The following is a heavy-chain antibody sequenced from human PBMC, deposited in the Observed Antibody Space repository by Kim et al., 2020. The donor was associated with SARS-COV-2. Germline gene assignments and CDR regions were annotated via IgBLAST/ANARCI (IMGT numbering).Heavy chain of an antibody. CDR3: ARDRAGDRADYSGLDV. D-gene: IGHD2-21*02. J-gene: IGHJ6*02. Sequence: GGSLRLSCAASGFTFRDYGMHWVRQAPGKGLEWVALIWYDGNNKYYADSVKGRFTVSRDNSKNTLSLQVNSLRAEDTAVYYCARDRAGDRADYSGLDVWGQGTTVTVSS. CDR2: IWYDGNNK. V-gene: IGHV3-33*01. CDR1: GFTFRDYG.